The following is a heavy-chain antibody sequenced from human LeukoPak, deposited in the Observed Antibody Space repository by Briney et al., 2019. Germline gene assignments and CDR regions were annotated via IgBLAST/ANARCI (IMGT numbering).Heavy chain of an antibody. CDR1: GYTFTSYG. CDR3: ASGRLRRTRDAFDI. Sequence: GASVKVSCKASGYTFTSYGISWVRQAPGQGLEWMGIIYPGDSDNRYSPSFKGQVTISVDKSISTAYLQWSSLKASDTAMYYCASGRLRRTRDAFDIWGQGTMVTVSS. CDR2: IYPGDSDN. D-gene: IGHD4-17*01. V-gene: IGHV5-51*01. J-gene: IGHJ3*02.